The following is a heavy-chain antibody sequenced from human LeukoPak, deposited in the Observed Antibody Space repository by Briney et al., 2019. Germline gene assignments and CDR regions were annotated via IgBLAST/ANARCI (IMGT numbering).Heavy chain of an antibody. V-gene: IGHV4-38-2*02. CDR3: ARRRGVVLRFLEWGYYYMDV. J-gene: IGHJ6*03. Sequence: ASETLSLTCTVSGYSISSGYSWGWIRQSPGEGLEWIGSISHSGSTHYNPSLQSRITISVDTSKKQFSLKLSSVTAADTAVYYCARRRGVVLRFLEWGYYYMDVWGKGTTVTVSS. D-gene: IGHD3-3*01. CDR1: GYSISSGYS. CDR2: ISHSGST.